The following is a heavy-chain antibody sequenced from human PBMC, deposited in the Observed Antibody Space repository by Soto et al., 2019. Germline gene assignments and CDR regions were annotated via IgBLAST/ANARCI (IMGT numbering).Heavy chain of an antibody. CDR3: ARVRDYYDSSGYYVDY. CDR1: GHTFTSYG. CDR2: ISAYNGNT. J-gene: IGHJ4*02. Sequence: ASVKASCKASGHTFTSYGMSWVRQAPGQGLEWMGWISAYNGNTNYAQKLQGRVTMTTDTSTSTAYMELRSLRSDDTAVYYCARVRDYYDSSGYYVDYWGQGTLVTVSS. D-gene: IGHD3-22*01. V-gene: IGHV1-18*01.